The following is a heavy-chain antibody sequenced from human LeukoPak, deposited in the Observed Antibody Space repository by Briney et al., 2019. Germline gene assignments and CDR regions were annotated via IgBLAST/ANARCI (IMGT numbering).Heavy chain of an antibody. J-gene: IGHJ4*02. CDR2: ISGSGGNT. CDR3: AKSGSQRPDY. D-gene: IGHD3-10*01. Sequence: RGSLRLSCAASGFTFSSYAMSWVRQAPGKGLEWVSGISGSGGNTYYADSVKGRFTISRDNSKNTLYLQMNSLRAEDTAVYFCAKSGSQRPDYWGQGTLVTVSS. CDR1: GFTFSSYA. V-gene: IGHV3-23*01.